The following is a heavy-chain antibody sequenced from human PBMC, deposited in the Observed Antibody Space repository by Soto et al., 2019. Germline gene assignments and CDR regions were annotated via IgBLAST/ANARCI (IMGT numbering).Heavy chain of an antibody. CDR2: ISGSGGST. J-gene: IGHJ4*02. D-gene: IGHD6-13*01. V-gene: IGHV3-23*01. CDR1: GFTFSSYA. Sequence: GGSLRLSCTASGFTFSSYAMNWVRQAPGKGLEWVSAISGSGGSTYYADSVKGRITISRDNSKNTLYLQMNSLRAEDTAVYYCAKASQMYSSSWYEGYFDYWGQGTLVTVSS. CDR3: AKASQMYSSSWYEGYFDY.